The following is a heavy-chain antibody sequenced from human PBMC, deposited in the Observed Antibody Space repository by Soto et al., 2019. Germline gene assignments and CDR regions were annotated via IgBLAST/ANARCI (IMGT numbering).Heavy chain of an antibody. V-gene: IGHV4-34*01. CDR1: GGSFSGYY. D-gene: IGHD6-19*01. J-gene: IGHJ3*02. CDR2: INHSGST. Sequence: PSETLSLTCAVYGGSFSGYYWSWIRQPPGKGLEWIGEINHSGSTNYSPSLKSRVTISVDTSKYQFSLKLSSVTAADTAVYYCARTGYSSGWYKAAFDIWGQGTMVTVSS. CDR3: ARTGYSSGWYKAAFDI.